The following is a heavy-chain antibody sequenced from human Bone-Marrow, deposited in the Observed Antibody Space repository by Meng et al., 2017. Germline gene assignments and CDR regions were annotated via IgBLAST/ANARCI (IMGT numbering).Heavy chain of an antibody. V-gene: IGHV4-38-2*01. J-gene: IGHJ4*02. CDR3: ASLGVGPNVD. Sequence: SETLSLTCAVSGYSISSGYYWGWIRQPPGKGLEWIGSIYHSGSTYYNPSLKSRVTISVDTSKNQFSLKLSSVTAADTAVYYCASLGVGPNVDWGQGTLVTVSS. CDR2: IYHSGST. D-gene: IGHD1-26*01. CDR1: GYSISSGYY.